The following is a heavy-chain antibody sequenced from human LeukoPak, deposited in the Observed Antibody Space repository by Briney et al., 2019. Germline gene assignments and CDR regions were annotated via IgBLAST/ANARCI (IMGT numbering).Heavy chain of an antibody. Sequence: ASVKVSCTASGYTFTSYGISWVRQAPGQGLEWMGWISAYNGNTNYAQKLQGRVTMTTDTSTSTAYMELRSLRSDDTAVYYCARDGRGGVDTAMVTFFDYWGQGTLVTVSS. CDR2: ISAYNGNT. J-gene: IGHJ4*02. V-gene: IGHV1-18*01. D-gene: IGHD5-18*01. CDR3: ARDGRGGVDTAMVTFFDY. CDR1: GYTFTSYG.